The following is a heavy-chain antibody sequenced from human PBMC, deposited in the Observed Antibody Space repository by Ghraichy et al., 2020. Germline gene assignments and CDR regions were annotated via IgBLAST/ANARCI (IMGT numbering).Heavy chain of an antibody. CDR2: ISGSGGST. D-gene: IGHD3-22*01. CDR3: AKEYVDYYDSSGYYDY. Sequence: GESLNISCAASGFTFSSYATSWVRQAPGKGLEWVSAISGSGGSTYYADSVKGRFTISRDNSKNTLYLQMNSLRAEDTAVYYCAKEYVDYYDSSGYYDYWGQGTLVTVSS. CDR1: GFTFSSYA. V-gene: IGHV3-23*01. J-gene: IGHJ4*02.